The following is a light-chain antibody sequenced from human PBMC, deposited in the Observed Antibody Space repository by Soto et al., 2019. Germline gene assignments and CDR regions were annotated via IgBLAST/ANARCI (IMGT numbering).Light chain of an antibody. CDR2: SNN. CDR1: SSNIGSNT. V-gene: IGLV1-44*01. Sequence: QSVLTQPPSASGTPGQRVTISRSGSSSNIGSNTVNWYQQLPGTAPTLLIYSNNQRPSGVPDRFSGSKSGTSASLAVNGLQSGDEADYYCAAWDDSLNGPLFGGGTKVTVL. CDR3: AAWDDSLNGPL. J-gene: IGLJ3*02.